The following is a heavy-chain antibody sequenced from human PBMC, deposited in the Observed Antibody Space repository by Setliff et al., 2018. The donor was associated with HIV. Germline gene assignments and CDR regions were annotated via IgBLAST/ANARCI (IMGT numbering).Heavy chain of an antibody. J-gene: IGHJ4*02. CDR1: GGSISSGSYY. Sequence: PSETLSLTCSVSGGSISSGSYYWNWIRQPAGKGLEWIGRIYTSGSTNYNPSLQSRVTISPDTSKNQFSLKLSSVTAADTAVYYCARGTIEYWGQGMLVTVSS. CDR2: IYTSGST. CDR3: ARGTIEY. D-gene: IGHD1-7*01. V-gene: IGHV4-61*02.